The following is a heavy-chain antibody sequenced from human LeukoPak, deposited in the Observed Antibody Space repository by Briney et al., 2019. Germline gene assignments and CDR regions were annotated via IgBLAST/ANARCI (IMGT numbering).Heavy chain of an antibody. D-gene: IGHD3-10*01. J-gene: IGHJ4*02. V-gene: IGHV4-34*01. CDR2: INHSGST. CDR1: GGSFSGYY. CDR3: ARLNLWFGEFLDY. Sequence: SETLSLTCAVYGGSFSGYYWSWIRQPPGKELEWIGEINHSGSTNYNPSLKSRVTISVDTSKNQFSLKLSSVTAADTAVYYCARLNLWFGEFLDYWGQGTLVTVSS.